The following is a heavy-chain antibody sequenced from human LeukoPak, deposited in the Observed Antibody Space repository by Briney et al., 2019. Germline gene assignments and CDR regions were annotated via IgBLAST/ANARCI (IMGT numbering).Heavy chain of an antibody. CDR3: TNRAVAGSSTPFFDY. V-gene: IGHV3-74*01. J-gene: IGHJ4*02. Sequence: GGSLRLSCAASGFTFSTYWVHWVRQAPGKGLVWVSHINSDGSSTSYADSVKGRFTISRDNAKNTLYLQMNSLRAEDTALYYCTNRAVAGSSTPFFDYWGQGTLVTVSS. CDR1: GFTFSTYW. D-gene: IGHD6-19*01. CDR2: INSDGSST.